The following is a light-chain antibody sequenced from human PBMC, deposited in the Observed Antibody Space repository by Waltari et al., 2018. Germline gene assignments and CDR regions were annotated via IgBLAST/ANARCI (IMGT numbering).Light chain of an antibody. Sequence: DIQMTQSPPTLSASVGDRVTITCRASQSVNRWLAWYQQKPGKAPKLLISKASALQNGVAPRFSGGGSGTEFTLTISNLQPDDSSTYYCQQYEAFPVTFGHGTKVEIK. CDR3: QQYEAFPVT. V-gene: IGKV1-5*03. CDR1: QSVNRW. J-gene: IGKJ1*01. CDR2: KAS.